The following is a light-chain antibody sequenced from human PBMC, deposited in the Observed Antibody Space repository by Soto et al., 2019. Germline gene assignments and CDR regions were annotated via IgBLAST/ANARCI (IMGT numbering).Light chain of an antibody. Sequence: EIVMTQSPATLSVSPGERATLSCRARQRISSNLAWYQQKPGQAPRLVIHAASTRATGIPDRFSGSVSGTEFTLTISSLQSEDFAVYYCQQYNNWPPRWTFGQGTKVDIK. CDR2: AAS. CDR3: QQYNNWPPRWT. CDR1: QRISSN. J-gene: IGKJ1*01. V-gene: IGKV3-15*01.